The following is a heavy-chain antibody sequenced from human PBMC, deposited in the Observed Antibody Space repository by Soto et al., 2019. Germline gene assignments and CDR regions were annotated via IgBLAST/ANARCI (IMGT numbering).Heavy chain of an antibody. D-gene: IGHD3-16*02. J-gene: IGHJ4*02. Sequence: ASVKVSCKASGYTFTSYGISWVRQAPGQGLEGMGWISAYNGNTNYAQKLQGRVTMTTDTSTSTAYMELRSLRSDDTAVYYCARLPIMITFGGVIVRWYFDYWGQGTLVTVSS. CDR2: ISAYNGNT. CDR3: ARLPIMITFGGVIVRWYFDY. CDR1: GYTFTSYG. V-gene: IGHV1-18*01.